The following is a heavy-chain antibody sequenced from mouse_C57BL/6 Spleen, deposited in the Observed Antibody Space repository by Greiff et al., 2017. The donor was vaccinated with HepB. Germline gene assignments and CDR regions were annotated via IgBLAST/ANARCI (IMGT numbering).Heavy chain of an antibody. CDR3: TTEGLRRNFDY. V-gene: IGHV14-4*01. Sequence: EVQLQQSGAELVRPGASVKLSCTASGFNIKDDYMHWVKQRPEQGLEWIGWIDPENGDTEDASKFQGKATITADTSSNTAYLQLSSLTSEDTAVYYCTTEGLRRNFDYWGQGTTLTVSS. J-gene: IGHJ2*01. D-gene: IGHD2-4*01. CDR1: GFNIKDDY. CDR2: IDPENGDT.